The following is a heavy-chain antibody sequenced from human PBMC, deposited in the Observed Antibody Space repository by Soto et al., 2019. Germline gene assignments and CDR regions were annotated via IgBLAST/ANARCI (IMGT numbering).Heavy chain of an antibody. V-gene: IGHV3-23*01. Sequence: GGSLRLSCAASGFTFSDYAMSWVRQAPGKGLEWVSAIDGSSATTNYADSVKGRFTISRDNSKNTLFLHMSGLRAEDTAVYYCARDLTRIVVVPAAIGTYGMDVWGQGTTVTVSS. D-gene: IGHD2-2*02. CDR2: IDGSSATT. CDR3: ARDLTRIVVVPAAIGTYGMDV. CDR1: GFTFSDYA. J-gene: IGHJ6*02.